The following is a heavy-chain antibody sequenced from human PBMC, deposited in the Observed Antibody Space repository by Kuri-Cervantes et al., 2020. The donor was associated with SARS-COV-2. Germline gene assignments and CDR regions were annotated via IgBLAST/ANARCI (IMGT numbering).Heavy chain of an antibody. V-gene: IGHV3-23*01. CDR1: GFTFSSYA. D-gene: IGHD1-26*01. CDR3: AKSGSYYFDY. CDR2: ISGSGGST. Sequence: GGSLRLSCAASGFTFSSYAMSWVRQAPGKGLEWVSAISGSGGSTYNADSVKGRFTISRDDSKNTLYLQMNSLRAEDTAVYYCAKSGSYYFDYWGQGTLVTVSS. J-gene: IGHJ4*02.